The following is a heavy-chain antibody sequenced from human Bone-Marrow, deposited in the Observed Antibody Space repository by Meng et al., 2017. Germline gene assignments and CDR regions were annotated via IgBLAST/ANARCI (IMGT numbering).Heavy chain of an antibody. CDR1: GYTFSRYY. Sequence: SVKVSCKAIGYTFSRYYMHWVRQAPGQGLEWMGGIIPIFGTANYAQKFQGRVTITADKSTSTAYMELSSLRSEDTAVYYCARDLMRYFDWLPLSTQFDYWGQGTLVTVSS. CDR3: ARDLMRYFDWLPLSTQFDY. CDR2: IIPIFGTA. D-gene: IGHD3-9*01. J-gene: IGHJ4*02. V-gene: IGHV1-69*06.